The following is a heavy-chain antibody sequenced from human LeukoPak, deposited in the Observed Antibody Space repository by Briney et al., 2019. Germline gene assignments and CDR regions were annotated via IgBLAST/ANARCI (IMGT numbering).Heavy chain of an antibody. CDR3: ATYDQKLAFDN. CDR1: GGSVSSYY. J-gene: IGHJ4*02. Sequence: PSETLSLTCIVSGGSVSSYYWSWIRQPAGKGLEWIGRMYTDGSTNYNPFLNSRVTMSVDTSKKHFSLGLNSVTAADTAVYYCATYDQKLAFDNWGQGTLVTVSS. CDR2: MYTDGST. D-gene: IGHD6-13*01. V-gene: IGHV4-4*07.